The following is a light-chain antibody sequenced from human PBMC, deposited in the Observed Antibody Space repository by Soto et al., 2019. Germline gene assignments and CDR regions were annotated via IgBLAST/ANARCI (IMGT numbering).Light chain of an antibody. V-gene: IGKV3-20*01. CDR3: KQYGSSGT. J-gene: IGKJ1*01. CDR1: QSVATN. CDR2: AAS. Sequence: EIVMTQSPATLSVSPGERATLSCRASQSVATNLAWYHQKPGQAPRLLIYAASNRANGIPDRFSGSGSGTDFTLTTSRLEPEDFAVYYCKQYGSSGTFGQGPKVDIK.